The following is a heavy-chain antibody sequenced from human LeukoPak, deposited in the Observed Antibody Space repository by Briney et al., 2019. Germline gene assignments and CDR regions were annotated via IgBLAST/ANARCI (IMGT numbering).Heavy chain of an antibody. J-gene: IGHJ4*02. D-gene: IGHD3-3*01. CDR1: GGSISSGGYY. CDR2: IYYSGST. CDR3: ARERVFGVVKVGYFDY. Sequence: PSQTLSLTCTVSGGSISSGGYYWSWIRQPPGKGLGWIGYIYYSGSTYYNPSLKSRVTISVDTSKNQFSLKLSSVTAADTAVYYCARERVFGVVKVGYFDYWGQGTLVTVSS. V-gene: IGHV4-30-4*08.